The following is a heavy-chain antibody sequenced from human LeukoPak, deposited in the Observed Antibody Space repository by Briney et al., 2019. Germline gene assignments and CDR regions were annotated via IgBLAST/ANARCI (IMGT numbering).Heavy chain of an antibody. Sequence: SETLSLTCTVSGGSMSSYYWSWIRQPPGKGLEWIGYIYYSGTTNYNPSLRSRATISVDTSKNLFSLKLSSVTAADTAVYYCARVPGVTIFGVVRSANWFDPWGQGTLVTVSS. CDR1: GGSMSSYY. V-gene: IGHV4-59*12. D-gene: IGHD3-3*01. CDR3: ARVPGVTIFGVVRSANWFDP. J-gene: IGHJ5*02. CDR2: IYYSGTT.